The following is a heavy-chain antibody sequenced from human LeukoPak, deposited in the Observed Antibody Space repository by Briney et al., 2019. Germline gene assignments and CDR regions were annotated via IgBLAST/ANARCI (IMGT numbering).Heavy chain of an antibody. CDR3: AKHMRATNTYSFFGLDV. J-gene: IGHJ6*02. CDR1: GFTFKDYG. D-gene: IGHD1-26*01. Sequence: GRSLRLSCAATGFTFKDYGMHWVRQPPGKGLQWVSSINWNGGGTDYADSVKGRFTISRDNAKNSLYLQLSSLRPEDTALYYCAKHMRATNTYSFFGLDVWGQGTTVTVSS. V-gene: IGHV3-9*01. CDR2: INWNGGGT.